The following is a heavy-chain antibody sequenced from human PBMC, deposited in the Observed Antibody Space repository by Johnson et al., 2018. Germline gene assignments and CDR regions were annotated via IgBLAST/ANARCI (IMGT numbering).Heavy chain of an antibody. D-gene: IGHD5-24*01. CDR3: AREWHTGFDI. V-gene: IGHV3-74*01. Sequence: VQLQESGGGLVQPGGSLRLSCTASGFTFTSHWMHWVRQGPGKGLVWVSRINSDGSITSYADSVKGRFTISRDNAKNTGYLQMNSLRAEDTAVYYCAREWHTGFDIWGQGTTVTVSS. CDR1: GFTFTSHW. J-gene: IGHJ3*02. CDR2: INSDGSIT.